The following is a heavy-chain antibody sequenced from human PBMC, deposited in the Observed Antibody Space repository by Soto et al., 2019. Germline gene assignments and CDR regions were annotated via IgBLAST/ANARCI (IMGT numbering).Heavy chain of an antibody. D-gene: IGHD2-8*01. CDR1: GFTFSSYS. J-gene: IGHJ4*02. V-gene: IGHV3-21*05. CDR3: ARDRRWSFDY. CDR2: ISTRDI. Sequence: GGSLRLSCAASGFTFSSYSMNWVRQAPGKGLEWVSYISTRDIYYADSVKGRFTISRDNAKNSLYLQMNSLRAEDTAVYYCARDRRWSFDYWGQGNLVTVS.